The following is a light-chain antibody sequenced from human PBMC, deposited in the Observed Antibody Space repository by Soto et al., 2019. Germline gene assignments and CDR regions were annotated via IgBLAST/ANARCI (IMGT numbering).Light chain of an antibody. CDR3: QHYGTSAL. J-gene: IGKJ3*01. V-gene: IGKV3-20*01. Sequence: EIVLTQSPGTLSLSPGERATLSCRASQSVSSSYLAWYQQKPGQAPRLLIYAASRATGIPDRFSGSGSGTDFTLTITRLAPEYFALYYCQHYGTSALFGPGTKVDI. CDR1: QSVSSSY. CDR2: AAS.